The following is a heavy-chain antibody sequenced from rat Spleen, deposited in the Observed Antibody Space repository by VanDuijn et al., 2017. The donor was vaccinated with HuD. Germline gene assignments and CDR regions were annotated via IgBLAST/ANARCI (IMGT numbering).Heavy chain of an antibody. D-gene: IGHD1-11*01. Sequence: EVKLVESGGGLVQPGRSLKLSCAASGFNFKDYWMGWVRQAPKKGLEWVATISYEGSSTYYGDSVKGRFTISRDNAKSTLYLQMNSLRSEDTATYYCARLGGGYGYDYVMDAWGQGASVTVSS. V-gene: IGHV5-22*01. J-gene: IGHJ4*01. CDR2: ISYEGSST. CDR3: ARLGGGYGYDYVMDA. CDR1: GFNFKDYW.